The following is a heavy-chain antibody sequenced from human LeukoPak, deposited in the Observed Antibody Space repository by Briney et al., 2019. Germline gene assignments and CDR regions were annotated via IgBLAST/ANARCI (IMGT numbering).Heavy chain of an antibody. CDR2: ISWNSGTI. D-gene: IGHD3-10*01. CDR3: AKDIRRYHGSGSSYRGEFDY. Sequence: NPGRSLRLSCEASGFTFDEYAMHWVRQAPGKGLEWVSGISWNSGTIGYADSVKGRFTISRDNAKNSLYLQMNSLRAEDTALYYCAKDIRRYHGSGSSYRGEFDYWGQGTLVTVSS. CDR1: GFTFDEYA. V-gene: IGHV3-9*01. J-gene: IGHJ4*02.